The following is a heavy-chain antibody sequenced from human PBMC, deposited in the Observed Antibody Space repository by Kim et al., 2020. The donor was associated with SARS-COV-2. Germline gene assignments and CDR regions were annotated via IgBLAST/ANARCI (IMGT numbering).Heavy chain of an antibody. J-gene: IGHJ4*02. V-gene: IGHV3-7*01. CDR3: ARDSRLYCSGGTCYWGFDS. CDR1: GFTFSSYW. D-gene: IGHD2-15*01. CDR2: IKGDGSDN. Sequence: GGSLRLSCAASGFTFSSYWMSWVRQAPGKGLEWVADIKGDGSDNYSAGSVKGRFTISRDNAKNSLVLQMDSLRAEDTAVYYCARDSRLYCSGGTCYWGFDSWGQGTLVIVSS.